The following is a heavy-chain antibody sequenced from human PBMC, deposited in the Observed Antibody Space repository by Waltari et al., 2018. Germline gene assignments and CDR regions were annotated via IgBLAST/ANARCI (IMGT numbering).Heavy chain of an antibody. V-gene: IGHV3-7*01. CDR2: MSEDGRWK. CDR3: VRHPDAGTADY. J-gene: IGHJ4*02. D-gene: IGHD1-1*01. Sequence: EVQLVESGGDLVQPGGSLRLSCAASGFTFSRYWMSWVRQAPGKGLEWVALMSEDGRWKNDVDSVKGRFTISRDNAENSLFLQMNSLRAEDTAVYYCVRHPDAGTADYWGQGTLVTVSS. CDR1: GFTFSRYW.